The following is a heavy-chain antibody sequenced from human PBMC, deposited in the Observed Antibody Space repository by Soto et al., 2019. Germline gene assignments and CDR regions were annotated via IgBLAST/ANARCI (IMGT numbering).Heavy chain of an antibody. CDR3: ARGKSIAAAGTYRRTYYYGMDV. V-gene: IGHV4-30-2*01. D-gene: IGHD6-13*01. CDR2: IYHSGST. Sequence: PSETLSLTCAVSGGSISSGGYSWSWIRQPPGKGLEWIGYIYHSGSTYYNPSLKSRVTISVDTSKNQFSLKLSSVTAADTAVYYCARGKSIAAAGTYRRTYYYGMDVWGQGTTVTVSS. J-gene: IGHJ6*02. CDR1: GGSISSGGYS.